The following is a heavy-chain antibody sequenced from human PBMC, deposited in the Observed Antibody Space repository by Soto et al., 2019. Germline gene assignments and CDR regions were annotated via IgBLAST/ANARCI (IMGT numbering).Heavy chain of an antibody. D-gene: IGHD3-22*01. CDR3: ASPPSYYDSSGYYSSLDY. CDR1: GFTFSSYG. Sequence: QVQLVESGGGVVQPGRSLRLSCAASGFTFSSYGMHWVRQAPGKGLEWVAVISYDGSNKYYADSVKGRFTISRDNSKNTLYLQMISLRAEDTAVYYCASPPSYYDSSGYYSSLDYWGQGTLVTVSS. CDR2: ISYDGSNK. J-gene: IGHJ4*02. V-gene: IGHV3-30*03.